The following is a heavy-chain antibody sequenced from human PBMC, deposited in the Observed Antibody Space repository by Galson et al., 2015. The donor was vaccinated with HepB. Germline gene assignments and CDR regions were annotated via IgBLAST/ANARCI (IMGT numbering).Heavy chain of an antibody. CDR1: GFTFSSYA. D-gene: IGHD6-19*01. J-gene: IGHJ6*02. CDR2: ISGSGGST. V-gene: IGHV3-23*01. CDR3: AKDQVIAVAATLDV. Sequence: SLRLSCAASGFTFSSYAMSWVRQAPGKGLEWVSAISGSGGSTYYADSVKGRFTISRDNSKNTLYLQMNSLRAEDTAVYYCAKDQVIAVAATLDVWGQGTTVTVSS.